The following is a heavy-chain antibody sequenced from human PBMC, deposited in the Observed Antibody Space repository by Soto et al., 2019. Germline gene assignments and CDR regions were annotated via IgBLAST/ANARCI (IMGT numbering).Heavy chain of an antibody. V-gene: IGHV4-34*01. Sequence: KTSETLSLTCAVYGGSFSGYYWSWIRQPPGKGLEWIGEINHSGSNNYNPSLKSRVTISVDTSKNQFSLKLSSVTAADTAVYYCARGRRGDSSGYYSRRGKFDYWGQGTLVTVSS. D-gene: IGHD3-22*01. CDR3: ARGRRGDSSGYYSRRGKFDY. CDR1: GGSFSGYY. CDR2: INHSGSN. J-gene: IGHJ4*02.